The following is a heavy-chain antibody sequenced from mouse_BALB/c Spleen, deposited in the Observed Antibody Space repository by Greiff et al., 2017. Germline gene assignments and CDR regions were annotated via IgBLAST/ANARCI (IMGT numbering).Heavy chain of an antibody. CDR3: TRAPGFAY. CDR2: INPSNGGT. CDR1: GYTFTSYY. J-gene: IGHJ3*01. V-gene: IGHV1S81*02. Sequence: QVQLQQSGAELVKPGASVKLCCKASGYTFTSYYMYWVKQRPGQGLEWIGEINPSNGGTNFNEKFKSKATLTVDKSSSTAYMQLSSLTSEDSAVYYCTRAPGFAYWGQGTLVTVSA.